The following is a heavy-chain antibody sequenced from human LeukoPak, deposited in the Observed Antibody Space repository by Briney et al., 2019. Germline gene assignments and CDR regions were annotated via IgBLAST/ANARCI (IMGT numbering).Heavy chain of an antibody. D-gene: IGHD4-17*01. Sequence: SETLSLTCTVSGGSISSYYWSWIRQPPGKGLEWIATIYYSGATYYNPSLRSRVTISIDTSKNQFSLKVSSVTAADTALYYCAREGYGDYGGFDYWGQGTLVTVSS. CDR1: GGSISSYY. J-gene: IGHJ4*02. V-gene: IGHV4-59*12. CDR2: IYYSGAT. CDR3: AREGYGDYGGFDY.